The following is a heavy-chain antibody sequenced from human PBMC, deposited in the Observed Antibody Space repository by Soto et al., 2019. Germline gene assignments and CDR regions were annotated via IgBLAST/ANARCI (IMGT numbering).Heavy chain of an antibody. J-gene: IGHJ4*02. D-gene: IGHD3-10*01. Sequence: DSVKVSCKASRYSFTDYGISWVRQAPGQGLEWMGLLSGHNGNTHYAQKIPGRVTMTTDTSTSTAYRGLRSRRSDDTAVYYCATYCYGSGSPRSPFFDGGQGTLVTVSS. V-gene: IGHV1-18*01. CDR3: ATYCYGSGSPRSPFFD. CDR1: RYSFTDYG. CDR2: LSGHNGNT.